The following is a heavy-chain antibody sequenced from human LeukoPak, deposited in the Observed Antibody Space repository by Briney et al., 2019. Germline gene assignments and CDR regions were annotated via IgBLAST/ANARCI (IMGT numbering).Heavy chain of an antibody. V-gene: IGHV3-30*02. CDR3: ATPLGEPLGY. CDR1: GFTFSSYG. CDR2: IRYDGSNK. Sequence: AGGSLRLSCAASGFTFSSYGMHWVRQAPGKGLEWVAFIRYDGSNKYYADSVKGRFTISRDNSKNTLYLQMNSLRAEDTAVYYCATPLGEPLGYWGQGTLVTVSS. J-gene: IGHJ4*02. D-gene: IGHD3-16*01.